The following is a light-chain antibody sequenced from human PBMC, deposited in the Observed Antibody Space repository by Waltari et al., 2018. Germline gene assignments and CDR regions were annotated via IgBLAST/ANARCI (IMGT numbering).Light chain of an antibody. CDR2: YDR. CDR3: HVWHPHVDPGV. V-gene: IGLV3-21*04. J-gene: IGLJ1*01. CDR1: NIGTYS. Sequence: SYVVTQPPSVSVAPGETATITCGGDNIGTYSVHWYQQKAGQAPVLVIFYDRDRPSGIADRVSGSNSGNTATLTISRVEAGDEARYYCHVWHPHVDPGVFGTGTEVTVL.